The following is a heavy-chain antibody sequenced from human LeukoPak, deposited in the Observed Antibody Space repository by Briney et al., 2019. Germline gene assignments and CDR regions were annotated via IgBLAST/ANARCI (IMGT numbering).Heavy chain of an antibody. CDR2: ISYDGSNK. J-gene: IGHJ4*02. CDR1: GFTFSSYA. V-gene: IGHV3-30*04. D-gene: IGHD5-18*01. Sequence: GGSLRLSCAASGFTFSSYAMHWVRQAPGKGLEWVAVISYDGSNKYYADSVKGRFTISRDNSKNTLYLQMNSLRAEDTAVYYCAKGMGSYGPLDYWGQGTLVTVSS. CDR3: AKGMGSYGPLDY.